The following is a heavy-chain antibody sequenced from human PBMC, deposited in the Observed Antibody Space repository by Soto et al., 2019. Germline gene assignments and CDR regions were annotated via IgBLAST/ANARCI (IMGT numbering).Heavy chain of an antibody. CDR2: ISHDGSEK. CDR1: RFTFSTYG. J-gene: IGHJ6*02. Sequence: PGGSRRFSFAASRFTFSTYGMDGFPQAPGKGREWVAVISHDGSEKYYGDSVKGRFTISSDNSKNTPYLKMKSLRAEDTAVYYRARDLQRGMDVWGQGTTVTVSS. V-gene: IGHV3-30-3*01. CDR3: ARDLQRGMDV. D-gene: IGHD3-10*01.